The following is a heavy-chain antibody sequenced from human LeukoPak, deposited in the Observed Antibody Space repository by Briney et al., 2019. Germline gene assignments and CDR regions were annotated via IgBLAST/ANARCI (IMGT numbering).Heavy chain of an antibody. V-gene: IGHV3-30*18. Sequence: GGSLRLSCAASGFTFSSYGMHWVRQAPGKGLEWVAVISYDGSNKYYADSVMGRFTISRDNSKNTLYLQMNSLRAEDTAVYYCAKDQRLFDYYGMDVWGQGTTVTVSS. CDR2: ISYDGSNK. J-gene: IGHJ6*02. CDR3: AKDQRLFDYYGMDV. CDR1: GFTFSSYG. D-gene: IGHD6-25*01.